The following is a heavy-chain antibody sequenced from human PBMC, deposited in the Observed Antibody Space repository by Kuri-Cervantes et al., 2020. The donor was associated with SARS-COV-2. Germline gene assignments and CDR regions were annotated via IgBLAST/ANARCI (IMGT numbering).Heavy chain of an antibody. J-gene: IGHJ4*02. D-gene: IGHD6-13*01. V-gene: IGHV3-21*01. CDR1: GFTFSSYS. CDR3: ARGGWIAATDYFDY. CDR2: ISSSSSYI. Sequence: LSLTCAASGFTFSSYSMNWVRQAPGKGLEWVSSISSSSSYIYYADSVKGRFTISRDNAKNSLYLQMNSLRAEDTAVYYCARGGWIAATDYFDYWGQGTLVTVSS.